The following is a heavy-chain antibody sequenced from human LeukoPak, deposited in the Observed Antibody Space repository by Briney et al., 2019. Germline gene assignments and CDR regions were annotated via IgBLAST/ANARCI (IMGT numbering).Heavy chain of an antibody. CDR3: ARDYDSSGSPYFDY. J-gene: IGHJ4*02. Sequence: GASVKVSCTAAGGTSTIYTISWVRQPPGPGLGWVGRILPILGIANYAQTFQGRVTITTDKSTSTAYMELSSLRSEDTAVYYCARDYDSSGSPYFDYWGQGTLVTVSS. CDR1: GGTSTIYT. CDR2: ILPILGIA. D-gene: IGHD3-22*01. V-gene: IGHV1-69*04.